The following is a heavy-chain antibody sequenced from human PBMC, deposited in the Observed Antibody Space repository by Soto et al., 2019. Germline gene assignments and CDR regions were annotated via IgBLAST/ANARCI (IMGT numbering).Heavy chain of an antibody. CDR1: GFTVSSNY. V-gene: IGHV3-66*01. CDR2: IYSGGST. D-gene: IGHD5-12*01. J-gene: IGHJ4*02. CDR3: ARDTARDNVAMATNGSVNDY. Sequence: EVQLVESGGGLVQPGGSLRLSCAASGFTVSSNYMSWVRRAPGKGLEWVSVIYSGGSTYCADSVKGRFTISRDNSKNTLYVQMNSLRAEDTAVYYCARDTARDNVAMATNGSVNDYWRQGTLVTVSS.